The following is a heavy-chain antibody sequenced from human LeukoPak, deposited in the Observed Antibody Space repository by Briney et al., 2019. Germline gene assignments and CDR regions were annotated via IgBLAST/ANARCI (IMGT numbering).Heavy chain of an antibody. CDR3: AKSIGYYFDY. CDR2: ISGSGGST. V-gene: IGHV3-23*01. CDR1: GFTFSSYG. J-gene: IGHJ4*02. D-gene: IGHD6-6*01. Sequence: PGGSLRLSCAASGFTFSSYGMSWVRQAPGKGLEWVSAISGSGGSTYYADSVKGRFTISRDSSKNTLYLQMDSLSADDTAMYYCAKSIGYYFDYWGQGTLVTVSS.